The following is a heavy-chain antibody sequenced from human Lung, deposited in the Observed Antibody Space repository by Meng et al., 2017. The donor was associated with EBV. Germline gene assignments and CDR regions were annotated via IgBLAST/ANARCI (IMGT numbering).Heavy chain of an antibody. V-gene: IGHV1-2*06. CDR2: ITPSSGGT. J-gene: IGHJ4*02. CDR1: GYPFTGYY. Sequence: QVQLVQSGAEVKMPGXSAKVSCKASGYPFTGYYMHWLRQAPGQGLEWVGRITPSSGGTTYAQKFQGRVAMTRDTSISTAYMELSSLRSDDAAIYYCVRANLGSADYWGQGTLVTVSS. D-gene: IGHD7-27*01. CDR3: VRANLGSADY.